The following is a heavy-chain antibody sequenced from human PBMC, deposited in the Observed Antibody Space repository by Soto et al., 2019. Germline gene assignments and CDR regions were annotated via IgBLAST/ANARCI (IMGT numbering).Heavy chain of an antibody. CDR3: ASDMSTN. CDR2: MNPNSGHT. J-gene: IGHJ4*02. Sequence: QVKLVQSGAEVKKPGASVKVSCKASGYTFTSHDINWMRQATGQGLEWMGWMNPNSGHTNYAQKCKGRVTMTRDTSISTAYMELTNLRSEDTVIYYCASDMSTNWGQGTLVTVSS. D-gene: IGHD2-2*01. V-gene: IGHV1-8*01. CDR1: GYTFTSHD.